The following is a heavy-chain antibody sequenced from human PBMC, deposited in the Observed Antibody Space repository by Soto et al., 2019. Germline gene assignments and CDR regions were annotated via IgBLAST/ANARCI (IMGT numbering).Heavy chain of an antibody. J-gene: IGHJ4*02. CDR1: GFSLNSSEMR. Sequence: SGPTLVNPTQPLTLTCTFSGFSLNSSEMRVGWIRQPPGKALEWLARIDWDDDKFYSTSLKTRLTVSKDTSKNQVVLIITNMDPVDTATYYCARIHGSTWRYFDYGGQGTLVTGAS. V-gene: IGHV2-70*04. CDR3: ARIHGSTWRYFDY. D-gene: IGHD6-13*01. CDR2: IDWDDDK.